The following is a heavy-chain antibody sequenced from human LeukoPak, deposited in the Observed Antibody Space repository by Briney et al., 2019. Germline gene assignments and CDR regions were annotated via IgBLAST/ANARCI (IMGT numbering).Heavy chain of an antibody. CDR2: IYYRGTT. D-gene: IGHD3-10*01. CDR1: GGSINDYY. J-gene: IGHJ4*02. CDR3: WGVFSGRRPFEL. V-gene: IGHV4-59*03. Sequence: KSSETLSLTCTVSGGSINDYYRNWLRQPPGKGLEWIGFIYYRGTTNNNPSLKSRVTTSTDTSKKQFSLNLSSVTAADTAIYYCWGVFSGRRPFELWGQGILVTVS.